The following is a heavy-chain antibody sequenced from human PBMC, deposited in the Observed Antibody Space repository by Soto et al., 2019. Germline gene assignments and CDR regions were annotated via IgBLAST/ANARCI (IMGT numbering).Heavy chain of an antibody. J-gene: IGHJ4*02. V-gene: IGHV1-18*04. Sequence: QVQLVQSGVELKKPGASVRVCCQASGYTFSNYGITWVRQAPGKGLEWVGWLSAYNANTKYAHKLQGRVTMTTDTSTNTVYMELKYLRSDDTAVYYCVKSGGEAELLILDYWGQGTRVNVSS. CDR3: VKSGGEAELLILDY. D-gene: IGHD1-26*01. CDR1: GYTFSNYG. CDR2: LSAYNANT.